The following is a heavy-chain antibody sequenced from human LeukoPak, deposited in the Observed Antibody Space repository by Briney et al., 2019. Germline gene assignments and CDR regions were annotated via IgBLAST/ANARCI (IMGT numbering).Heavy chain of an antibody. CDR3: ARGSGSPPRWFDP. CDR1: GFTFSSYA. J-gene: IGHJ5*02. Sequence: PGGSLRLSCAASGFTFSSYAMHWVRQAPGKGLEWVAVISDDGSIKYYADSVKGRFTISRDNSKNTLYLQMNSLRAEDTAVYNCARGSGSPPRWFDPWGQGTLVTVSS. D-gene: IGHD3-10*01. CDR2: ISDDGSIK. V-gene: IGHV3-30*04.